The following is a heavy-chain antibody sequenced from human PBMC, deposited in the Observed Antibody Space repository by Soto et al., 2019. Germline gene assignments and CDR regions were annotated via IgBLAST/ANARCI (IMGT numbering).Heavy chain of an antibody. D-gene: IGHD2-15*01. Sequence: EVQLVESGGGMVQPGESLRLSCAASGFTFTTYWMTWVRQAPGKGLEWVANIKQDGSATKYVDSVKDRFTISSDNAKNSLYLQTNSLRAENTAVYYCARSPGGRYFQYWGQGTLVIVS. CDR2: IKQDGSAT. CDR3: ARSPGGRYFQY. V-gene: IGHV3-7*01. CDR1: GFTFTTYW. J-gene: IGHJ1*01.